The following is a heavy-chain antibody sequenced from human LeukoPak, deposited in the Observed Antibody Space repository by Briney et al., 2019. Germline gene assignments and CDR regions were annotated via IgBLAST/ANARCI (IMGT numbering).Heavy chain of an antibody. CDR2: INPNSGGT. CDR1: GYTFTGYY. D-gene: IGHD5-12*01. V-gene: IGHV1-2*02. J-gene: IGHJ4*02. CDR3: ARDDKSSAYEPDY. Sequence: ASVKVSCKASGYTFTGYYMHWVRQAPGQGLEWMGWINPNSGGTNYAQTVRDRVTMTTDTSTSTAYMELRSLRSDDTAVYYCARDDKSSAYEPDYWGQGTLVTVSS.